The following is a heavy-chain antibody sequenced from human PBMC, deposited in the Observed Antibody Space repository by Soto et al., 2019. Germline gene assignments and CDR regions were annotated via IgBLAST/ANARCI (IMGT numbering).Heavy chain of an antibody. V-gene: IGHV3-23*01. CDR2: ISGSGGST. J-gene: IGHJ6*02. CDR3: AKVGVTYYDFWSGYYTDYYGMDV. D-gene: IGHD3-3*01. CDR1: GFTFSEYS. Sequence: GGSLRLSCTASGFTFSEYSMSWVRQAPGKGLEWVSAISGSGGSTYYADSVKGRFTISRDNSKNTLYLQMNSLRAEDTAVYYCAKVGVTYYDFWSGYYTDYYGMDVWGQGTTVTVSS.